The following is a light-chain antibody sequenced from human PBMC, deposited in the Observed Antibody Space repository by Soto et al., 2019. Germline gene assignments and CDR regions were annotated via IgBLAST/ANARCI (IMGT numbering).Light chain of an antibody. CDR1: RSNIGAGFD. Sequence: QSVLTQPPSVSGAPGQRVTISCTGTRSNIGAGFDVHWYQQLPGTAPKLLIYDNNNRPSGVPDRFSGSKSGTSASLAITGLQAEDEADYSCQSYDSSTYVVFGGGTKLTVL. CDR2: DNN. J-gene: IGLJ3*02. CDR3: QSYDSSTYVV. V-gene: IGLV1-40*01.